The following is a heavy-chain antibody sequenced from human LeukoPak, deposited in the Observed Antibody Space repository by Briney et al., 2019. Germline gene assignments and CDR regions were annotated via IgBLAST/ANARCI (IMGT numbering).Heavy chain of an antibody. J-gene: IGHJ4*02. CDR2: IYSGGST. D-gene: IGHD3-22*01. V-gene: IGHV3-53*01. Sequence: GGSLRLSCAASGFTVSSNYMSWVRQAPGKGLEWVSVIYSGGSTYYADSVKGRFTISRDNSKNTLYLQMNGLRAEDTAVYYCAREGKDSSGYPWFDYWGQGTLVTVSS. CDR1: GFTVSSNY. CDR3: AREGKDSSGYPWFDY.